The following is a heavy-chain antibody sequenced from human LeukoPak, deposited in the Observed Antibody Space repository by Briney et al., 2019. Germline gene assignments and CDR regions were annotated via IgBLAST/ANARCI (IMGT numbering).Heavy chain of an antibody. CDR2: INSDGSSI. V-gene: IGHV3-74*03. Sequence: GGFLRLSCAASGFTFSSYWMHWVRQAPGKGLVWVSRINSDGSSITYADSVKGRFTISRDNAKNTLYLQMNSLRVEDTAVYYCAREGRVSGYDFDCWGQGTLVTVSS. CDR3: AREGRVSGYDFDC. J-gene: IGHJ4*02. D-gene: IGHD5-12*01. CDR1: GFTFSSYW.